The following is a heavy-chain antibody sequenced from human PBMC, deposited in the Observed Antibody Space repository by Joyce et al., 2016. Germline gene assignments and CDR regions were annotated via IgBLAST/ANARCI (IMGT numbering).Heavy chain of an antibody. CDR1: GDSISSGYF. V-gene: IGHV4-38-2*02. J-gene: IGHJ4*02. CDR3: ARDPQNFGF. Sequence: VQLQESGPGLVKPSATLSLTCDVSGDSISSGYFYGWVLQAPGKGLEWIANIYHNGKTYYNASLKSRVTMSVDTSKNQLSRKLSSVTAADTAVYYCARDPQNFGFWGQGTLVIVSS. D-gene: IGHD2/OR15-2a*01. CDR2: IYHNGKT.